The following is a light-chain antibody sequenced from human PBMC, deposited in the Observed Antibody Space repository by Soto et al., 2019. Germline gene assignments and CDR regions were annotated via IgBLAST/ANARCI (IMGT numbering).Light chain of an antibody. J-gene: IGKJ4*01. Sequence: IQMTQSPSSLSASVGDRVTITCQASRGSSNDLGWYQQKPGKAPQLLIYAASSLQSGVPSRFSGSGSGTDFTRTISSLQPEDFAAYYCLQDYNYPLTFGGGTKVDIK. CDR1: RGSSND. CDR2: AAS. V-gene: IGKV1-6*01. CDR3: LQDYNYPLT.